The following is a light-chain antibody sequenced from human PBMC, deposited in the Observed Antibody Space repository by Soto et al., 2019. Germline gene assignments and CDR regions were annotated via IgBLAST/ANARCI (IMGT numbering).Light chain of an antibody. CDR1: QGISTL. J-gene: IGKJ5*01. CDR3: QHFKSFPIT. CDR2: ESS. Sequence: AIQLTQSPSSLSASVGDRVTITCRASQGISTLLAWYQQKPGKAPKVLIYESSLLQSGVPSRFSGSGSGTDFTLTISSLQPEDFATYYCQHFKSFPITFGRGTRMESK. V-gene: IGKV1-13*02.